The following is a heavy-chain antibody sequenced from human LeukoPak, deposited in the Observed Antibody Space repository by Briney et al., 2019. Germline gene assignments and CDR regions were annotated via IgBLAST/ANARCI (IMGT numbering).Heavy chain of an antibody. Sequence: SETLSLTCTVSGGSISSNSDYWGWIRQPPGKGLEWIGSIYYSGTTYYNPSLKSRVTISVDTSRNQFSLNLSSMTAADTAVYYCARLSTVTTSFDYWGQGTLVTVSS. CDR3: ARLSTVTTSFDY. D-gene: IGHD4-17*01. CDR2: IYYSGTT. V-gene: IGHV4-39*07. CDR1: GGSISSNSDY. J-gene: IGHJ4*02.